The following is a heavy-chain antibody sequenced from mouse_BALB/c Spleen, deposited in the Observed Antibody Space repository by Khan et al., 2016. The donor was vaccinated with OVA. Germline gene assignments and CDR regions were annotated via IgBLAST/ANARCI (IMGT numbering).Heavy chain of an antibody. J-gene: IGHJ4*01. Sequence: QVQLKESGPGLVAPSQSLSITCTVSGFSLTGYGVNWVRQPPGKGLEWLGMIWGDGSTDYNSALKSRLSISKDNSKSQVFLKMNSLQTDDTARYYCARAYYANYREAMDYWGHGTSVTVSS. CDR2: IWGDGST. D-gene: IGHD2-10*01. CDR1: GFSLTGYG. CDR3: ARAYYANYREAMDY. V-gene: IGHV2-6-7*01.